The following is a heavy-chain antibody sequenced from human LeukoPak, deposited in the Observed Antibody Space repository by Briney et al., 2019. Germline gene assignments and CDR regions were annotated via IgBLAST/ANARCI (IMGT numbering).Heavy chain of an antibody. CDR2: ISGSGDST. CDR3: ARVGYSGYDYDY. CDR1: GFPFSSYA. D-gene: IGHD5-12*01. Sequence: GGSLRLSCEASGFPFSSYAMSWVRQAPGKGLEWVSVISGSGDSTYYADSVEGRCTSSRDNSKDELYLQMNSLRAEDTAVYYCARVGYSGYDYDYWGQGTLVTVSS. J-gene: IGHJ4*02. V-gene: IGHV3-23*01.